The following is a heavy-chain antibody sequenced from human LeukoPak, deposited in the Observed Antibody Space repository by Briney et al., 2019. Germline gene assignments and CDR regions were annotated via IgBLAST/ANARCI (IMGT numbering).Heavy chain of an antibody. CDR2: VHSSGGVI. Sequence: ASVKVSCKASGYTFTSDYMNWVRQAPGRGLEWMGIVHSSGGVIKYAQEFQDRLTVTRDTSTSTIYMELSSLRSEDTAVYYCAGSSHQRNWFDPWGQGTLVIVSS. D-gene: IGHD1-26*01. J-gene: IGHJ5*02. V-gene: IGHV1-46*01. CDR1: GYTFTSDY. CDR3: AGSSHQRNWFDP.